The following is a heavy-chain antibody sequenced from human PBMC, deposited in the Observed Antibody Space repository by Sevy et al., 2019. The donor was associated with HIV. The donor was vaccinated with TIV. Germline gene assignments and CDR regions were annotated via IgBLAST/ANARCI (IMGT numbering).Heavy chain of an antibody. CDR2: ISAYNGNT. Sequence: ASVKVSCKASGYTFTSYGISWVRQAPGQGLEWMGWISAYNGNTNYAQKLQGRVTMTTDTSTSTAYMERRSLRSDDTAVYYCARPAGSSGYYYFDYWGQGTLVTVSS. D-gene: IGHD3-22*01. CDR3: ARPAGSSGYYYFDY. J-gene: IGHJ4*02. V-gene: IGHV1-18*01. CDR1: GYTFTSYG.